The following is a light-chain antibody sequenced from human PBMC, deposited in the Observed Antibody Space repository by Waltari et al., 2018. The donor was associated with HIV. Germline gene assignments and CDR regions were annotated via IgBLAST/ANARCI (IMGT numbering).Light chain of an antibody. CDR3: QQNSYWLPIT. CDR1: QSVGTK. CDR2: GAS. J-gene: IGKJ5*01. V-gene: IGKV3-15*01. Sequence: EIVMTQSPATLSVSPGESATLSCRASQSVGTKLAWYQQKPGQAPRLLIYGASIRATGIPARFSGSWSGMECTLTISSLQSEDFAVYYCQQNSYWLPITFGQGTRLEI.